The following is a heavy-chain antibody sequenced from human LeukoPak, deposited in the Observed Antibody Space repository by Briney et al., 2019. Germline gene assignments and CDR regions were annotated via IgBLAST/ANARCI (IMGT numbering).Heavy chain of an antibody. J-gene: IGHJ6*04. Sequence: PGGSLRLSCAASGFTFRNFWMTWVRQAPGKGLEWVANIKQDGSEKHYVDSVKGRFTISRDNAKNSLYLQMNSLRAEDTAVYYWGGPNPFLDGPRPLAVWAKGPAVTVSS. CDR1: GFTFRNFW. CDR3: GGPNPFLDGPRPLAV. V-gene: IGHV3-7*03. CDR2: IKQDGSEK. D-gene: IGHD3/OR15-3a*01.